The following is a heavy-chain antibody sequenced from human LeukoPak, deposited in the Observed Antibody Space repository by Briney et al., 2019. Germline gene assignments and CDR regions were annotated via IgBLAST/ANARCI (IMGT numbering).Heavy chain of an antibody. J-gene: IGHJ5*02. CDR3: ARAEGYCSSTSCYIDDNWFDP. V-gene: IGHV1-2*02. Sequence: ASVKVSCKASGYTFTGYYMHWVRQAPGQGLEWMGWINPNSGGTNYAQKLQGRVTMTTDTSTSTAYMELRSLRSDDTAVYYCARAEGYCSSTSCYIDDNWFDPWGQGTLVTVSS. CDR2: INPNSGGT. D-gene: IGHD2-2*02. CDR1: GYTFTGYY.